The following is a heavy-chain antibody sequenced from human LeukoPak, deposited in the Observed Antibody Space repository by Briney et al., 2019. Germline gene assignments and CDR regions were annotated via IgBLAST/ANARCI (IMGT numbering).Heavy chain of an antibody. CDR3: ARGGYCSSAFCYMYAMDV. Sequence: SETLSLTCAVSGGSISSGGYSWSWIRQPPGKGLEWIGYIYQSESTYYNPSLKSRVTISIDGSKNQFSLKLSSVTAADTAVYFCARGGYCSSAFCYMYAMDVWGKGTTVTVSS. V-gene: IGHV4-30-2*01. CDR1: GGSISSGGYS. D-gene: IGHD2-2*02. J-gene: IGHJ6*04. CDR2: IYQSEST.